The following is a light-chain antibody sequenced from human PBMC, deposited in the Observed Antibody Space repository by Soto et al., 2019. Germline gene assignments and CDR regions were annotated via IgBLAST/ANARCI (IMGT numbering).Light chain of an antibody. J-gene: IGLJ1*01. CDR2: EVS. Sequence: QSVLTQPASVSGSPGQSITISCTGTSSDVGGYNYVSWYQQHPGKAPKLMIYEVSNRPSGVSNRFSGSKSGNTASLTISGLQAEDEADYYCSSYTCRSTLYVFGTGTRSPS. CDR3: SSYTCRSTLYV. CDR1: SSDVGGYNY. V-gene: IGLV2-14*01.